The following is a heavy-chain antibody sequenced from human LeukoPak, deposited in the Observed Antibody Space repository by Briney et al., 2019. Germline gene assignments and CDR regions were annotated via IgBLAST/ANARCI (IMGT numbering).Heavy chain of an antibody. CDR1: GGTFSSYA. CDR3: ARALRGYSYGSYFDY. V-gene: IGHV1-69*04. D-gene: IGHD5-18*01. Sequence: SVKVSCKASGGTFSSYAISWVRQAPGQGLEWMGRIIPILGIANYAQKFQGRVTITADKSTNTAYMELSSLRSEDTAVYYCARALRGYSYGSYFDYWGQGTLVTVSS. J-gene: IGHJ4*02. CDR2: IIPILGIA.